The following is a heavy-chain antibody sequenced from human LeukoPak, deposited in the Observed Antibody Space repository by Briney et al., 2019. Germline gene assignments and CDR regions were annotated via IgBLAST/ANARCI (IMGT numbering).Heavy chain of an antibody. V-gene: IGHV1-8*02. CDR2: MSPKSGKT. Sequence: ASVKVSCKASGYTFTSYDINWVRQASGQGLEWMGWMSPKSGKTGYAQKFQGRVTITRDTSISTAYMELSSLRAEDTAVYYCARDPAQPYYDILTGYSLGGDYWGQGTLVTVSS. D-gene: IGHD3-9*01. J-gene: IGHJ4*02. CDR1: GYTFTSYD. CDR3: ARDPAQPYYDILTGYSLGGDY.